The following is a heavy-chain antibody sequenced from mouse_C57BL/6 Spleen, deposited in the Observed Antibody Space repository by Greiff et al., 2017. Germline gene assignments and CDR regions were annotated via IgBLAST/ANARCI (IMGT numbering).Heavy chain of an antibody. J-gene: IGHJ4*01. CDR1: GYTFTSYD. D-gene: IGHD4-1*01. CDR2: IYRRDGST. CDR3: ARLGEDYYAMDY. V-gene: IGHV1-85*01. Sequence: LQESGPGLVKPGASVKLSCTASGYTFTSYDINWVKQRPGQGLGWIGWIYRRDGSTKYNDKFKGKATLTVDTSSSTAYMELHSLTSEDSAVYFCARLGEDYYAMDYWGQGTSVTVSS.